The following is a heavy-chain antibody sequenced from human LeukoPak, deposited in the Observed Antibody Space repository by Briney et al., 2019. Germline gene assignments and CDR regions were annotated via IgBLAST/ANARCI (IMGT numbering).Heavy chain of an antibody. CDR1: GYPFTTWE. CDR2: VHPNSGNT. V-gene: IGHV1-8*01. Sequence: GASVKVSCKTSGYPFTTWEINWVRQAAEQGLEWMGWVHPNSGNTAYAQEFQGRVTMTRNTSISTAYMEVSGLRSEDTAVYYCARAPSPTSYGMDVWGQGTTVTVSS. J-gene: IGHJ6*02. D-gene: IGHD2-2*01. CDR3: ARAPSPTSYGMDV.